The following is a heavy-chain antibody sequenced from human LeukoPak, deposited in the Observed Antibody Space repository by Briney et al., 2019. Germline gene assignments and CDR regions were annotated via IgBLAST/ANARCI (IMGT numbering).Heavy chain of an antibody. CDR3: ARIRYDSSGYLIDY. Sequence: SETLSLTCTVSGGSISSGGYYWSWIRQPPGKGLEWIGYIYHSGSTYHNPSLKSRVTISVDTSKNQFSLKLSSVTAADTAVYYCARIRYDSSGYLIDYWGQGTLVAVSS. D-gene: IGHD3-22*01. V-gene: IGHV4-30-2*02. J-gene: IGHJ4*02. CDR2: IYHSGST. CDR1: GGSISSGGYY.